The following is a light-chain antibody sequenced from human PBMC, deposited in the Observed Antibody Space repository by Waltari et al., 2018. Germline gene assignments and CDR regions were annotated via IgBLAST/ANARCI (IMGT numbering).Light chain of an antibody. J-gene: IGKJ4*01. Sequence: DIQMTQSPSSLSASVGYTVTITCRASQGISNSLAWYQQKPGEAPKLLLSAASRLESGVPSRFSGSGSGTDYTLTISRLQPEDLATYFCQLYYGDSLTFGGGTKVEIK. CDR1: QGISNS. V-gene: IGKV1-NL1*01. CDR3: QLYYGDSLT. CDR2: AAS.